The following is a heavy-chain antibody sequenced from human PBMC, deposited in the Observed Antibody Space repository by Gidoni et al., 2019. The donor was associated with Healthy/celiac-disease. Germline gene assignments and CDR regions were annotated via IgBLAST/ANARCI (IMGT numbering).Heavy chain of an antibody. CDR3: ARIRGTTGKGEDDAFDI. J-gene: IGHJ3*02. CDR2: IFSNDEK. V-gene: IGHV2-26*01. D-gene: IGHD1-1*01. Sequence: QVTLKESGPVLVKPTETLTQTCTVSGFSLSNARMGVSWIRQPPGKALEWREHIFSNDEKSYSTSLKSRLTISKDTSKSHVVLTMTNMDPVDTATYYCARIRGTTGKGEDDAFDIWGQGTMVTVSS. CDR1: GFSLSNARMG.